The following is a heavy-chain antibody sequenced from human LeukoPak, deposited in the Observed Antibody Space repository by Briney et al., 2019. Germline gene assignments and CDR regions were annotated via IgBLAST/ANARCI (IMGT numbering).Heavy chain of an antibody. CDR3: ARQLTVAASPLRY. CDR2: IYYSGST. D-gene: IGHD4-23*01. CDR1: GGSISSYY. Sequence: SETLSLTCTVSGGSISSYYWSWIRQPPGKGLEWIGDIYYSGSTNYNPSLKSRVTISVDTSKNQFSLKLSSVTAADTAVYYCARQLTVAASPLRYWGQGTLVTVSS. V-gene: IGHV4-59*01. J-gene: IGHJ4*02.